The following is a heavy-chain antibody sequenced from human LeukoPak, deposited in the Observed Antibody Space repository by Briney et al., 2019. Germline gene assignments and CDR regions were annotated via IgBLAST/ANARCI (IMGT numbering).Heavy chain of an antibody. CDR3: ARDGTRRYMDV. CDR1: GGSISSGSYY. J-gene: IGHJ6*03. D-gene: IGHD1-14*01. V-gene: IGHV4-61*02. Sequence: SETLSLTCTVSGGSISSGSYYWSWIRQPAGKGLEWVGRIYTSGSTNYNPSLKSRVTISVDTSKNQFSLKLSPVTAADTAVYYCARDGTRRYMDVWGKGTTVTVSS. CDR2: IYTSGST.